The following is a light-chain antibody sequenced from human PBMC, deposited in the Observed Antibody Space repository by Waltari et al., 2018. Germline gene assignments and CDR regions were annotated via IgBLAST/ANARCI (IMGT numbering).Light chain of an antibody. V-gene: IGLV2-8*01. CDR2: EVP. Sequence: QSALTQPPSASGSPGQSVTISCSGTSSDVGAYAYVSWYQQHPGKAPRLIIYEVPKRPAGVPDRFSGSQSGNTASLTVSGLQTEDEADYYCTAYAGRDHVFGGGTKVTVL. J-gene: IGLJ2*01. CDR1: SSDVGAYAY. CDR3: TAYAGRDHV.